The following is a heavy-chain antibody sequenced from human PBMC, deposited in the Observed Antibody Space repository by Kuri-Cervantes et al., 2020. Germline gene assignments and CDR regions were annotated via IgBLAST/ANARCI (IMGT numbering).Heavy chain of an antibody. CDR2: IYYSGYT. J-gene: IGHJ4*02. CDR3: ARGLAVAGTLGYFDY. V-gene: IGHV4-59*01. D-gene: IGHD6-19*01. CDR1: GGSINNYF. Sequence: SETLSLTCSVSGGSINNYFWNWIRQPPGKGLEWIGYIYYSGYTNYNPSLKSRVTISVDTSKNQFSLKLSSVTAADTAVYYCARGLAVAGTLGYFDYWGQGTLVTVSS.